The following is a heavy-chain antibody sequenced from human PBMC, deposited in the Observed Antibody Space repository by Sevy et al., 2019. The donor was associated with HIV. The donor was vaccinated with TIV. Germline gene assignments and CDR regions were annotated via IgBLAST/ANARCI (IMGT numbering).Heavy chain of an antibody. J-gene: IGHJ4*02. V-gene: IGHV1-69*13. Sequence: ASVKVSCKASGGTFSSYAISWVRQAPGQGLEWMGGIIHIFGTANYAQKFQGRVTITADESTCTAYMELSSLRSEDTAVYYSARDKTYYYGSGSPKRVLEAYDYWGQGTLVTVSS. D-gene: IGHD3-10*01. CDR3: ARDKTYYYGSGSPKRVLEAYDY. CDR2: IIHIFGTA. CDR1: GGTFSSYA.